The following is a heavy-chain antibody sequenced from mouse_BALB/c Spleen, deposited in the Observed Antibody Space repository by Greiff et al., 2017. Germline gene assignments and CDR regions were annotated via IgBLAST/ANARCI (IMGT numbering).Heavy chain of an antibody. Sequence: QVQLQQSGAELAKPGASVKMSCKASGYTFTSYWMHWVKQRPGQGLEWIGYINPSTGYTEYNQKFKDRATLTADKSSSTAYMQLSNLTSEDSAVYYCARSRYGNYYYAMDYWGQGTSVTVSS. D-gene: IGHD2-1*01. J-gene: IGHJ4*01. CDR1: GYTFTSYW. CDR2: INPSTGYT. V-gene: IGHV1-7*01. CDR3: ARSRYGNYYYAMDY.